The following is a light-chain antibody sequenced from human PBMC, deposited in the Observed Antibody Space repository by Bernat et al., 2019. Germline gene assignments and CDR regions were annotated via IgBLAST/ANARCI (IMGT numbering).Light chain of an antibody. CDR3: MQATQFPWT. V-gene: IGKV2-24*01. CDR2: KIS. CDR1: QSLVDSDGNTF. Sequence: DIVMPQTPLSSPVTLGQPASISCRSSQSLVDSDGNTFLSWLQQRPGQPPRLLIYKISNRFPGVPDRFSGSGAGTDFKLKISRVEAGDGGIYYCMQATQFPWTFGQGTKVEVK. J-gene: IGKJ1*01.